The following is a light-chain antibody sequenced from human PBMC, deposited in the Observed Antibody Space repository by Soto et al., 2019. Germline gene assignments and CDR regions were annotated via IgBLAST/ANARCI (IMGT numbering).Light chain of an antibody. CDR3: MQALQTPWT. CDR1: QSLLPTNRYNY. CDR2: LSS. J-gene: IGKJ1*01. V-gene: IGKV2-28*01. Sequence: DIVMTQSPISLPVTPGEPASISCRYSQSLLPTNRYNYLDCYLQKQGQSPQLLIYLSSKRASGVPVRFSGSGSGTDFTLNISIVEAEDVGVYYYMQALQTPWTFGQGTKVEIK.